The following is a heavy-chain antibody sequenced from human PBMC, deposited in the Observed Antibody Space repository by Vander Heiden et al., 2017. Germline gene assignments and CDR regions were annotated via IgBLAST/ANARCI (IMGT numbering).Heavy chain of an antibody. V-gene: IGHV3-23*01. CDR2: ISGIGGIT. CDR1: GFTFSSYA. D-gene: IGHD5-18*01. J-gene: IGHJ6*02. CDR3: AKFGYSYGEIYYYYGMDV. Sequence: EVQLLESGGGLVQPGGSLRLSCAASGFTFSSYAMSWVRQAPGKGVEWVSAISGIGGITYYADSVKGRFTISRDNSKNTLYLQMNSLRAEDTAVYYCAKFGYSYGEIYYYYGMDVWGQGTTVTVSS.